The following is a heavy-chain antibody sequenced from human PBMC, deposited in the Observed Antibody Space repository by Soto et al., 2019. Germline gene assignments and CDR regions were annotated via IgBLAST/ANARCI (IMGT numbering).Heavy chain of an antibody. CDR3: ARELRYYDSSGYYPIDAFDI. CDR2: IYHSGST. V-gene: IGHV4-38-2*02. Sequence: SETLSLTCAVSGYSISSGYYLGWILQPPWKGLEWIGSIYHSGSTYYNPSLKSRVTISVDTSKNQFSLKLSSVTAADTAVYYCARELRYYDSSGYYPIDAFDIWGQGTMVTVS. CDR1: GYSISSGYY. D-gene: IGHD3-22*01. J-gene: IGHJ3*02.